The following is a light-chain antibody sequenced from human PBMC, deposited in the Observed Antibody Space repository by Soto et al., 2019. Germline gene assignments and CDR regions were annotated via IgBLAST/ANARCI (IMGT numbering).Light chain of an antibody. V-gene: IGKV3-15*01. CDR1: QSVGSS. CDR3: QQYQRWPPNT. J-gene: IGKJ2*01. Sequence: EVVMTQSPASLSVSPGERATVSCRASQSVGSSLAWYQQKPGQAPRLLIYGGSTRATGIPARYSGSGSGTEFTLTISSLQSEDFAVYYCQQYQRWPPNTFGQGTKLEI. CDR2: GGS.